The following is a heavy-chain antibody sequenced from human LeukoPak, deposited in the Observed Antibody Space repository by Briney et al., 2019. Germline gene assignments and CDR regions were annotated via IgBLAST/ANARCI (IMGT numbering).Heavy chain of an antibody. CDR1: GFTFSSYS. J-gene: IGHJ4*02. V-gene: IGHV3-21*01. CDR2: ISSSSSYI. D-gene: IGHD5-18*01. Sequence: GGSLRLSYAASGFTFSSYSMNWVRQAPGKGLEWVSSISSSSSYIYYADSVKGRFTISRDNAKNSLYLQMNSLRAEDTAVYYCARGGRGYSYGKDYWGQGTLVTVSS. CDR3: ARGGRGYSYGKDY.